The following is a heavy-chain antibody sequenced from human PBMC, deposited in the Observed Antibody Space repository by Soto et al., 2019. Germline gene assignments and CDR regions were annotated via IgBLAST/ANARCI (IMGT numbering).Heavy chain of an antibody. V-gene: IGHV2-70*13. CDR2: IDWADNK. CDR3: ARIRAGHSFGGIIALFYFDY. D-gene: IGHD3-16*02. CDR1: GFSLSSSGMC. Sequence: SGPTLVNPTQTLTLTCTFPGFSLSSSGMCVSWIRQPPGKALEWLAMIDWADNKYYSTSLKTRLTISKDTSRNQVVLTMANMDPVDTATYYCARIRAGHSFGGIIALFYFDYWGQGTLVTVSS. J-gene: IGHJ4*02.